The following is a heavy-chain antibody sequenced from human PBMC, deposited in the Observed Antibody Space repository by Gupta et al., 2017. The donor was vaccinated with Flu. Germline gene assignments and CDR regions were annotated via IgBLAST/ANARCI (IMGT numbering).Heavy chain of an antibody. CDR1: GFTFSSYA. V-gene: IGHV3-30*10. Sequence: QVQLVESGGGVVQPGRSLRLSCAASGFTFSSYAMDWVRQAPGKGLEWVAFISYDGSNKYYTDSVKGRFTISRDHSKNTLYLQMNSLRTEDTAVYYCARDRGPRGYAGSSLGYWGQGTLVTVSS. D-gene: IGHD2-15*01. CDR2: ISYDGSNK. CDR3: ARDRGPRGYAGSSLGY. J-gene: IGHJ4*02.